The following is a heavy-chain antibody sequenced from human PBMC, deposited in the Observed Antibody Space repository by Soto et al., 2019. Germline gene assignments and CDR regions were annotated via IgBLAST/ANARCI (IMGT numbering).Heavy chain of an antibody. V-gene: IGHV3-23*01. CDR2: ISGSGGST. CDR3: AKDDSSGYARYWYLDL. Sequence: EVQLLESGGGLVQPGGSLRLSCAASGFTFSSYAMSCVRQAPGKGLEWVSAISGSGGSTYYADSVKGRFTISRDNSKNPLYLQMNSLRAEDTAVYYCAKDDSSGYARYWYLDLWGRGTLVTVSS. CDR1: GFTFSSYA. J-gene: IGHJ2*01. D-gene: IGHD3-22*01.